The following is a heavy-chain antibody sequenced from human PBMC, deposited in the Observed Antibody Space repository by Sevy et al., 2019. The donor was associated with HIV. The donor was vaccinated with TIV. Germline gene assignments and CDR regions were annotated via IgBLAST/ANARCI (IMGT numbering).Heavy chain of an antibody. V-gene: IGHV3-23*01. J-gene: IGHJ3*02. CDR1: GFTFSSYA. Sequence: GGSLRLSCAASGFTFSSYAMSWVRQAPGKGLEWVSAISGSGGSTYYADSVKGRFTISRDNSKNTLYLQMNSLRAEDTAVFYCAKGALAMVGGVIIRGAFDIWGQGTMVTVSS. CDR3: AKGALAMVGGVIIRGAFDI. D-gene: IGHD3-10*01. CDR2: ISGSGGST.